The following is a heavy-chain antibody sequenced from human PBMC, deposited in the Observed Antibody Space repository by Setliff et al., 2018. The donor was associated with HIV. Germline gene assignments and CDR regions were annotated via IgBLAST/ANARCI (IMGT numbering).Heavy chain of an antibody. V-gene: IGHV3-48*03. CDR3: ARKGD. CDR1: GFISSSYE. Sequence: GGSLRLSCAASGFISSSYEMNWVRQAPGKGLEWVSYINSYGSSTYYADSVKGRFTISRDNAKNSLYLQMNSLRAEDTAVYYCARKGDWGQGTLVTSPQ. CDR2: INSYGSST. J-gene: IGHJ4*02.